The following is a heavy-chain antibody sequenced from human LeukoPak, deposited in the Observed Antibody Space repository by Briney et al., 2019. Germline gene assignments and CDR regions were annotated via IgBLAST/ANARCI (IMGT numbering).Heavy chain of an antibody. D-gene: IGHD5-18*01. CDR2: INPNSGGS. J-gene: IGHJ4*02. Sequence: GASVKVSCKASGYTFTGYHMYWVRQAPGQELEWMGWINPNSGGSNYAQKFQGRVTMTRNRSISTAYMELSRLRSDDTAVYYCARWNGYSYLLDYWGQRTLVTVSS. CDR3: ARWNGYSYLLDY. CDR1: GYTFTGYH. V-gene: IGHV1-2*02.